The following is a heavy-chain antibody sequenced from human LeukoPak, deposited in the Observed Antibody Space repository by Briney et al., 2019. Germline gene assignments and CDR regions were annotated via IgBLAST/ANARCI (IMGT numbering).Heavy chain of an antibody. J-gene: IGHJ3*02. Sequence: PSETLSLTCTVSGGSISSSSYYWGWLRQPPGTGLEWIGSIYYSGSTYYNPSLKSRVTISVDTSKNQFSLKLSSVTAADTAVYYCARGNTMIAVVKPLNAFDIWGQGTMVTVSS. D-gene: IGHD3-22*01. V-gene: IGHV4-39*07. CDR1: GGSISSSSYY. CDR2: IYYSGST. CDR3: ARGNTMIAVVKPLNAFDI.